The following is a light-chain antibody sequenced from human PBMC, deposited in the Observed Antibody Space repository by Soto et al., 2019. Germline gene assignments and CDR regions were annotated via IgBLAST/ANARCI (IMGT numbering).Light chain of an antibody. CDR2: DVS. CDR1: SSDVGGYDY. CDR3: SSYTSSGTLV. J-gene: IGLJ1*01. V-gene: IGLV2-14*01. Sequence: QSVLTQPASVSGSPGQSITISCTGTSSDVGGYDYVSWYQQPPGKAPKLMIYDVSNWPSGVSNRFSGSKSGNTASLTISGLQAEDEAAYYCSSYTSSGTLVFGTGTKVTVL.